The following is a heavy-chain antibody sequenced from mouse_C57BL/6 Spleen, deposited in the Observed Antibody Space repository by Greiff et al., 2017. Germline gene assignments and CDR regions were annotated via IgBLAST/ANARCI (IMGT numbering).Heavy chain of an antibody. Sequence: ESGPGLVKPSQSLSLTCSVTGYSITSGYYWNWIRQFPGNKLEWMGYISYDGSNNYNPSLKNRISITRDTSKNQFFLKLNSVTTEDTATYYCARMITGRGFDYWGQGTTLTVSS. V-gene: IGHV3-6*01. CDR2: ISYDGSN. J-gene: IGHJ2*01. CDR3: ARMITGRGFDY. D-gene: IGHD2-4*01. CDR1: GYSITSGYY.